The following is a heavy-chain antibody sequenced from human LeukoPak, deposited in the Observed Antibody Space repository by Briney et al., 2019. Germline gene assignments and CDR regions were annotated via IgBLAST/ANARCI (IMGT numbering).Heavy chain of an antibody. CDR3: ARDIGGTVEVATMNY. CDR1: GFTGSSHY. V-gene: IGHV3-66*01. J-gene: IGHJ4*02. D-gene: IGHD5-24*01. Sequence: GGSLRLSCVASGFTGSSHYMSWVRQAPGKGLEWVSVIYRGDGTYCADSVKGRFTISRDNSRNTVYLQMNSLRVEDTAVYYCARDIGGTVEVATMNYWGRGTLVTVSS. CDR2: IYRGDGT.